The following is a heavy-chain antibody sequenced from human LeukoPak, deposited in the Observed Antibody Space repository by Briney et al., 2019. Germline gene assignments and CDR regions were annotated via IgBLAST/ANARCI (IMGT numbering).Heavy chain of an antibody. CDR3: ARDKVAVAGTGWFDP. J-gene: IGHJ5*02. Sequence: SETLSLTCTVSGGSISSYYWSWIRQPPGKGLEWIGYIYYSGSTNYNPSLKSRVTISVGTSKNQFSLKLSSVTAADTAVYYCARDKVAVAGTGWFDPWGQGTLVTVSS. CDR1: GGSISSYY. V-gene: IGHV4-59*01. CDR2: IYYSGST. D-gene: IGHD6-19*01.